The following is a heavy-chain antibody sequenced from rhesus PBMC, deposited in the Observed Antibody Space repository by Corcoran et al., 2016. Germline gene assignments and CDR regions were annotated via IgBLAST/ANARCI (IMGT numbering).Heavy chain of an antibody. V-gene: IGHV4-160*01. CDR2: IYGSSGST. CDR3: ARGQGYSGYSFGDFDY. D-gene: IGHD5-30*01. Sequence: QVQLQESGPGLVKPSETLSLTCAVSGGSISSNYWSWIRQPPGKGLEWIGYIYGSSGSTYYNPSLRRRVTISPDTSKNRFSLKLRSVTAADTAVYYCARGQGYSGYSFGDFDYWGQGVLVTVSS. J-gene: IGHJ4*01. CDR1: GGSISSNY.